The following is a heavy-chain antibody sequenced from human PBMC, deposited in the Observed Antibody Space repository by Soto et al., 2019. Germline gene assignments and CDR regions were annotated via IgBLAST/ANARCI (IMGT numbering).Heavy chain of an antibody. CDR1: GFTFSSYS. CDR3: ARDRSIAVAGIFDY. Sequence: GGSLRLSCAASGFTFSSYSTNWVRQAPGKGLEWVSNISSSSSIIDYADSVKGRFTISRDNAKNSLYLQMNSLRDEDTAVYYCARDRSIAVAGIFDYWGQGTLVTVSS. V-gene: IGHV3-48*02. CDR2: ISSSSSII. J-gene: IGHJ4*02. D-gene: IGHD6-19*01.